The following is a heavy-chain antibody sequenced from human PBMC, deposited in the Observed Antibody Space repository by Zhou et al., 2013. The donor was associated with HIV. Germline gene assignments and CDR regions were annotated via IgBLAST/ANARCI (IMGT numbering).Heavy chain of an antibody. J-gene: IGHJ6*03. D-gene: IGHD2-2*01. CDR1: GGSFKTYA. Sequence: QVQLIQSGAEMKKPGSSVMVSCKASGGSFKTYAIAWVRQAPGRGLEWMGRIIPIFGTTNYAQKFQGRVTITADESTSTAYMKLSSLRSEDTAIYYCARGNVTNFYYFMDVWGKGTTVTVSS. CDR2: IIPIFGTT. V-gene: IGHV1-69*15. CDR3: ARGNVTNFYYFMDV.